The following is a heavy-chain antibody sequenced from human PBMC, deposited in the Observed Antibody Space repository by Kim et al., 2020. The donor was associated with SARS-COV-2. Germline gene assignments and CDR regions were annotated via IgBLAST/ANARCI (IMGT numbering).Heavy chain of an antibody. D-gene: IGHD3-3*01. J-gene: IGHJ4*02. V-gene: IGHV3-48*03. CDR1: GFIFRSHA. Sequence: GGSLRLSCVGSGFIFRSHAMNWVRQAPGKGLEWVAYISEGAKSIYYADSVRGRFTISRDNAQSSMYLQMDSLRVDDTAVYYCARECQDFWAGGDSWGQGT. CDR3: ARECQDFWAGGDS. CDR2: ISEGAKSI.